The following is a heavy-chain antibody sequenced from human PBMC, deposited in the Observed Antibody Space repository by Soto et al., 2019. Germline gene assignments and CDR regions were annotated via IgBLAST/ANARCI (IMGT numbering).Heavy chain of an antibody. J-gene: IGHJ4*02. D-gene: IGHD4-17*01. CDR2: INPDTSGT. V-gene: IGHV1-2*02. Sequence: ASVKVSCKASGYTFTGHYLHWVRQAPGQGLEWMGWINPDTSGTNYVQKFQGRVTMTRDTSINTAYMDLSRLRSADTAVYYCARAVSNLLHYFDFWGQGTPVTVSS. CDR3: ARAVSNLLHYFDF. CDR1: GYTFTGHY.